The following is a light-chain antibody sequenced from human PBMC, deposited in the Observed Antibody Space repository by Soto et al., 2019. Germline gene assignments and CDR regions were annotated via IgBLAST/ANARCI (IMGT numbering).Light chain of an antibody. CDR3: QHADTFPLT. J-gene: IGKJ4*01. Sequence: DIQMTQSPSFVSASVGDTVTITCRASQDISNWLAWYQQKPGKAPRFLIFAASSLHSGVPSRFSGSGSGTDFTLTISSLQPEDFASYYCQHADTFPLTFGGGTKVQIK. CDR2: AAS. V-gene: IGKV1-12*01. CDR1: QDISNW.